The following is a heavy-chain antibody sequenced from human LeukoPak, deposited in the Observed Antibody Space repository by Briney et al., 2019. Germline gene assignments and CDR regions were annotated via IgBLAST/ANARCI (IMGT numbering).Heavy chain of an antibody. D-gene: IGHD6-19*01. CDR1: GGSISSSSYY. CDR3: ARRSAPGESSGWSIHLDAFNI. Sequence: SETLSLTCTVSGGSISSSSYYWGWIRQPPGKGLEWIGSIYYSGSTYYNPSLKSRVTISVDTSKNQFSLKLSSVTAADTAVYYCARRSAPGESSGWSIHLDAFNIWGQGTMVTVSS. CDR2: IYYSGST. V-gene: IGHV4-39*01. J-gene: IGHJ3*02.